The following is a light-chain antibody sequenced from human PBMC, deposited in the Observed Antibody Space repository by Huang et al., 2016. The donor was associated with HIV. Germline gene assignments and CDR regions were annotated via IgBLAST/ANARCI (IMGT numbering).Light chain of an antibody. J-gene: IGKJ2*01. CDR2: CAS. CDR3: HQSSDLPHT. V-gene: IGKV6-21*02. CDR1: QSLDKS. Sequence: EIVLTQSPDLQSVTPKEKVSITCRASQSLDKSLHWYQQKPGQAPKLLIKCASQSISGVPSRFNGRGSGTDFTLSIDGLEPEDAATYFCHQSSDLPHTFGQGTKLEI.